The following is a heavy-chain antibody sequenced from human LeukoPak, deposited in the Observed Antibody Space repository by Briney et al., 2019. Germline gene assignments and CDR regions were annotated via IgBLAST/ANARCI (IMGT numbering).Heavy chain of an antibody. V-gene: IGHV3-33*08. CDR3: ARDGRSGPHFDS. CDR1: GFIFSSFW. J-gene: IGHJ4*02. CDR2: IWFDGSNK. Sequence: PGGSLRLSCATSGFIFSSFWMSWVRQAPGKGLEWVAHIWFDGSNKYFADSVKGRFTISRDNSKNTLYLQMNSLRAEDTAVYYCARDGRSGPHFDSWGQGTLVTVSS. D-gene: IGHD1-1*01.